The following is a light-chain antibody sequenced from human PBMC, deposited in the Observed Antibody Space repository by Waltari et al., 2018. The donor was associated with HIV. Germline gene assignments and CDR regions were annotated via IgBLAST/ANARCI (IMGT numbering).Light chain of an antibody. J-gene: IGLJ1*01. CDR2: DVN. CDR1: ASDIGRYNY. CDR3: ASYTVNSTGV. V-gene: IGLV2-14*03. Sequence: QSALSQPASVSASPGQSVAISCSGSASDIGRYNYVSGYQQPPDTATTHIFVDVNKRASGISDRFSGSKSGTSASLTISTVRTDDEADYYCASYTVNSTGVFGTGTKLSVL.